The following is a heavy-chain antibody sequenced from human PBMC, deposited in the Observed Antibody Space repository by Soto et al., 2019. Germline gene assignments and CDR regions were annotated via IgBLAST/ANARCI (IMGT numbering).Heavy chain of an antibody. CDR3: AKATGYSSSRSIDY. V-gene: IGHV3-23*01. D-gene: IGHD6-13*01. CDR2: ISGSGGSA. Sequence: GGSLRLSCAASGFTFSSFAISWVRQAPGKGLEWVSSISGSGGSAYYADSVKGRFTISRDNSKNTLYLQMNSLRAEDTAVYYCAKATGYSSSRSIDYWGQGTLVTVSS. J-gene: IGHJ4*02. CDR1: GFTFSSFA.